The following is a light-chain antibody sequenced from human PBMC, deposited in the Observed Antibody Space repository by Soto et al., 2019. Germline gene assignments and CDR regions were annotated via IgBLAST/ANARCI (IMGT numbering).Light chain of an antibody. CDR3: QQLNSYPRT. CDR1: QGIANY. J-gene: IGKJ4*01. Sequence: DIQLTQSPSFLSASVGDRVTITCRASQGIANYLTWYQQKPGKAPKLLIYGASTLKSGVPLRFSGSGSGTRFPLTISRLQPEDFATYYCQQLNSYPRTFGGGTKVEIK. CDR2: GAS. V-gene: IGKV1-9*01.